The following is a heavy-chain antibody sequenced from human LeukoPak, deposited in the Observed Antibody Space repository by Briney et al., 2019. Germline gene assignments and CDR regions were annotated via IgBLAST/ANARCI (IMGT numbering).Heavy chain of an antibody. V-gene: IGHV4-34*01. CDR1: GFTFSSYE. J-gene: IGHJ4*02. CDR2: INHSGST. Sequence: GSLRLSCAASGFTFSSYEMNWVRQAPGKGLEWIGEINHSGSTNYNPSLKSRVTISVDTSKNQFSLKLSSVTAADTAVYYCARRRGWLGDYFDYWGQGTLVTVSS. CDR3: ARRRGWLGDYFDY. D-gene: IGHD6-19*01.